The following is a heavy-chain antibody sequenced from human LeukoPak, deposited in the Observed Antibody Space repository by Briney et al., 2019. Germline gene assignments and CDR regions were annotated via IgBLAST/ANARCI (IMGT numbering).Heavy chain of an antibody. CDR2: TYYRSKWYN. CDR3: AREDIVVVPAAISGMNYYYYGMDV. Sequence: SQTLSLTCAISGDSVSSNSAAWNWIRQSPSRGLEWLGRTYYRSKWYNDYAVSVKSRITINPDTSKNQFSLQLNSVTPEDTAVYYCAREDIVVVPAAISGMNYYYYGMDVWGQGTTVTVSS. V-gene: IGHV6-1*01. J-gene: IGHJ6*02. D-gene: IGHD2-2*01. CDR1: GDSVSSNSAA.